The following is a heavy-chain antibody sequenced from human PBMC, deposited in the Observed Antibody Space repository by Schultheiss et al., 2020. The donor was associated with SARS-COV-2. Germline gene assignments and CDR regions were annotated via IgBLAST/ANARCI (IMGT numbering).Heavy chain of an antibody. CDR3: ARDPDGAGPDY. Sequence: GGSLRLSCAASGFTFRTYSMNWVRQAPGKGLEWVAYISNSYGTMYYADSVKGRFTISRDNAKNSLYLQMNSLRAEDTAVYYCARDPDGAGPDYWGQGTLVTVSS. CDR2: ISNSYGTM. V-gene: IGHV3-48*04. D-gene: IGHD1-26*01. J-gene: IGHJ4*02. CDR1: GFTFRTYS.